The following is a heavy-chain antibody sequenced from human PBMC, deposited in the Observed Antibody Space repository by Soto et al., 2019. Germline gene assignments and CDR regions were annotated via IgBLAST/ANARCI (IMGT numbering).Heavy chain of an antibody. J-gene: IGHJ6*02. V-gene: IGHV5-10-1*01. CDR2: IDPSDSYT. CDR3: ARPPRPGGLYYYSMDV. Sequence: PGESLKISCKGSGYSFTSYWISWVRQMPGKGLEWMGRIDPSDSYTNYSPSFQGHVTISADKSISTAYLQWSSLKASDTAMYYCARPPRPGGLYYYSMDVWGQGTTVTAP. D-gene: IGHD6-6*01. CDR1: GYSFTSYW.